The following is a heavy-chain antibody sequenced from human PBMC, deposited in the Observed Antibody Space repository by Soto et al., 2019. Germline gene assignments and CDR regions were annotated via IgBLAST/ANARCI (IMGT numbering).Heavy chain of an antibody. Sequence: ASVKVSCKASGGTFSSYAISWVRQAPGQGLEWMGGIIPIFGTANYAQKFQGRVTITADESTSTAYMELSSLRSEDTAVYYCARVRNYDFWSGYYTSKYYYFDYWGQGTLVTVSS. D-gene: IGHD3-3*01. J-gene: IGHJ4*02. V-gene: IGHV1-69*13. CDR3: ARVRNYDFWSGYYTSKYYYFDY. CDR1: GGTFSSYA. CDR2: IIPIFGTA.